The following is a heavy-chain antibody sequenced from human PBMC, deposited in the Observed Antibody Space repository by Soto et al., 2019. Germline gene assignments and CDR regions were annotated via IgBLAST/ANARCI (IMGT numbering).Heavy chain of an antibody. CDR2: INPNSGGT. J-gene: IGHJ4*02. CDR3: ATGNAWGVLLAY. V-gene: IGHV1-2*02. D-gene: IGHD3-16*01. Sequence: ASVKVSCKASGYTFTGYYMHWVRQAPGQGLEWMGWINPNSGGTNYAQKFQGRVTMTRDTSISTAYMELSRLSSVTAADTAVYYCATGNAWGVLLAYWGQGTLVTVSS. CDR1: GYTFTGYY.